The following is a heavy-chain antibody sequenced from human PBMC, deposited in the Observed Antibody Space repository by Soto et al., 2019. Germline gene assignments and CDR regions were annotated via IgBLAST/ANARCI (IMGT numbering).Heavy chain of an antibody. V-gene: IGHV6-1*01. CDR1: GDSVSSNSAA. CDR3: ARGLLSNGSSWPFDY. Sequence: SQTLSLTCAISGDSVSSNSAAWNWIRQSPSRGLEWLGRTYYRSKWYNDYAVSVKSRITINPDTSKNQFSLQLNSVTPEDTAFYYCARGLLSNGSSWPFDYWGQETLFTVSS. J-gene: IGHJ4*02. CDR2: TYYRSKWYN. D-gene: IGHD6-13*01.